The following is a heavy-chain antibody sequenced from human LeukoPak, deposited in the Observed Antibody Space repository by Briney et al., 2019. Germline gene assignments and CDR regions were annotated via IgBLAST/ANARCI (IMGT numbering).Heavy chain of an antibody. D-gene: IGHD2-2*02. CDR1: GFTFSSYW. CDR2: IKQDGSEK. CDR3: ARMSGYCSRTSRYTPPFDY. J-gene: IGHJ4*02. V-gene: IGHV3-7*01. Sequence: GGSLRLSCAASGFTFSSYWMSWLRQAPGKGLEWVSNIKQDGSEKYYVDSVKGRFTISRDNAKTSLYLQMNSLRAEDTAVYYCARMSGYCSRTSRYTPPFDYWGQGTLVTVSS.